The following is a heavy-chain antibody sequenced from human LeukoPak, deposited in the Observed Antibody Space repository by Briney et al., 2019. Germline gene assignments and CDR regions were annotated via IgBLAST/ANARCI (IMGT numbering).Heavy chain of an antibody. CDR3: ARDPLVGSSPFDF. J-gene: IGHJ4*02. D-gene: IGHD6-6*01. V-gene: IGHV3-21*04. CDR2: ISSSGSYI. CDR1: GFTFGGYS. Sequence: PGGSLRLSCAASGFTFGGYSMNWVRQAPGNGLEWVSSISSSGSYIYYADSVRGRFTISRDNTKNSLYLQVNSLRAEDTAVYYCARDPLVGSSPFDFWGQGTLVTVSS.